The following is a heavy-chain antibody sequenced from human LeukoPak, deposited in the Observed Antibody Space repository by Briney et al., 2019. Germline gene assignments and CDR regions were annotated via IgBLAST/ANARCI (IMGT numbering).Heavy chain of an antibody. CDR2: ISYDGSNK. CDR1: GFTFSSYA. Sequence: GGSLRLSCAASGFTFSSYAMHWVRQAPGKGLEWVAVISYDGSNKYYADSVKGRFTISRDNSKNTLYLQMNSLRAEDTAVYYCAKDHTYDFWRDPPGYNWFDPWGQGTLVTVSS. J-gene: IGHJ5*02. D-gene: IGHD3-3*01. CDR3: AKDHTYDFWRDPPGYNWFDP. V-gene: IGHV3-30-3*01.